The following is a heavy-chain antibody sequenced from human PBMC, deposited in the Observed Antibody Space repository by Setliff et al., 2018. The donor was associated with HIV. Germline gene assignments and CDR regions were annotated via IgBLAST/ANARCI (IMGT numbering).Heavy chain of an antibody. J-gene: IGHJ6*02. CDR1: GGSISSDAYY. D-gene: IGHD3-3*01. V-gene: IGHV4-39*02. Sequence: SETLSLTCTVSGGSISSDAYYWGWIRQPPGKGLEWIGTIYYSGTTYYNPSLMSRVTISVDTSKSHFSLRLSSVTAADTAVYYCARIFGDQRYYYGMDVWGQGTTVTVSS. CDR2: IYYSGTT. CDR3: ARIFGDQRYYYGMDV.